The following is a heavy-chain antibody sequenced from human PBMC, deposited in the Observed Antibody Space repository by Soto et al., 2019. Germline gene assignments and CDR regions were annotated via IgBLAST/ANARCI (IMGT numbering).Heavy chain of an antibody. Sequence: QVQLQESGPGLVKPSQTLSLTCTVSGGSISSGGYYWSWIRQHPGKGLEWIGYIYYSGGTYYNPSLKSRVTISVDTSKNQFSLKLSSVTAADTAVYYCARGVGLLEWFLPLGAFDIWGQGTMVTVSS. J-gene: IGHJ3*02. CDR1: GGSISSGGYY. CDR3: ARGVGLLEWFLPLGAFDI. D-gene: IGHD3-3*01. CDR2: IYYSGGT. V-gene: IGHV4-31*03.